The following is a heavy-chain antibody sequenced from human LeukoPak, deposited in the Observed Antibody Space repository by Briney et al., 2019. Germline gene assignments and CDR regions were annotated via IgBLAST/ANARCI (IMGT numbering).Heavy chain of an antibody. J-gene: IGHJ4*02. CDR1: GFTFSSYA. CDR3: AKGQGAVPFWSN. Sequence: GGSLRLSCAASGFTFSSYAMTWVRQPPGKGLEGVSAISGNAAGTYYGDSVKGRFTISRDNSKNTLYLQMNSLRAEDTAVYYCAKGQGAVPFWSNWGQGTLVTVSS. V-gene: IGHV3-23*01. CDR2: ISGNAAGT. D-gene: IGHD3-3*01.